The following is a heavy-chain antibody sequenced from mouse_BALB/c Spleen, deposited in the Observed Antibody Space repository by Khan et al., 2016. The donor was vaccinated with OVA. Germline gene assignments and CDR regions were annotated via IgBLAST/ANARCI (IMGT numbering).Heavy chain of an antibody. V-gene: IGHV5-6*01. J-gene: IGHJ3*01. CDR2: ISTGGSYT. Sequence: EVELVESGGDLVKPAGSLKLSCAVSGFTFTTFGMSWVRQTPDKRLEWVATISTGGSYTYYPDIVKGRFIISRDNAKNTLYLQLSSLTSEDTAMYYCTRLADYYDSEGFDYWGQGTLVTVSA. D-gene: IGHD1-1*01. CDR3: TRLADYYDSEGFDY. CDR1: GFTFTTFG.